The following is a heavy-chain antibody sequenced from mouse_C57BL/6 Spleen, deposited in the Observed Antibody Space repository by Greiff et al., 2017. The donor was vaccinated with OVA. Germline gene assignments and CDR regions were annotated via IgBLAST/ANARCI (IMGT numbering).Heavy chain of an antibody. CDR3: ARTTTATGYFDV. CDR2: IDPSDSET. V-gene: IGHV1-52*01. CDR1: GYTFTSYW. Sequence: QAQLQQPGAELVRPGSSVKLSCKASGYTFTSYWMHWVKQRPIQGLEWIGNIDPSDSETHYNQKFKDKATLTVDKSSSTAYMQLSSLTSEDSAVYYCARTTTATGYFDVWGTGTTVTVSS. D-gene: IGHD1-2*01. J-gene: IGHJ1*03.